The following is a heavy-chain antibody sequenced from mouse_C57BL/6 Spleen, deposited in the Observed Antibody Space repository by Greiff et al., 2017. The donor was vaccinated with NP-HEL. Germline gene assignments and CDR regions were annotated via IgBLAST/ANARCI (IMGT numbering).Heavy chain of an antibody. J-gene: IGHJ3*01. D-gene: IGHD1-1*01. Sequence: VQLQQPGAELVKPGASVKMSCKASGYTFTSYWITWVKQRPGQGLEWIGDIYPGSGSTNYNEKFKSKATLTVDTSSSTAYMQLSSLTSEDSAVYYCERHDYYGSSYWFAYWGKGTLVTVAA. CDR2: IYPGSGST. V-gene: IGHV1-55*01. CDR1: GYTFTSYW. CDR3: ERHDYYGSSYWFAY.